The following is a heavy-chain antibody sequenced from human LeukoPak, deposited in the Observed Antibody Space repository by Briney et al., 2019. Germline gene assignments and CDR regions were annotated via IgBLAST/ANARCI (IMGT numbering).Heavy chain of an antibody. CDR3: ARGAGTGNYYAY. V-gene: IGHV3-7*01. Sequence: GGSLRPSCAASGFTFSDYWMTWVRQAPGKGLEWVANINLDGSEKWYVDSVRGRFTISRDNARNSLYLQMNGLRADDTAVYYCARGAGTGNYYAYWGQGTLVTVSS. D-gene: IGHD1-1*01. CDR1: GFTFSDYW. CDR2: INLDGSEK. J-gene: IGHJ4*02.